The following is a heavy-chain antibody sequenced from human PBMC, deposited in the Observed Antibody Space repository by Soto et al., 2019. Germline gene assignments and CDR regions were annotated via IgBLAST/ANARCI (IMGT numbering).Heavy chain of an antibody. CDR3: ATGRVSTRTFDY. CDR1: GYNFAGYW. D-gene: IGHD1-1*01. J-gene: IGHJ4*02. CDR2: IYPSDSDT. Sequence: GESLKISCKGSGYNFAGYWIAWVRQMPGKGLELMGIIYPSDSDTRYRPSFQGQVTISADKSISSAYLQWSSLRASDTAMYYCATGRVSTRTFDYWGQGTPVTVSS. V-gene: IGHV5-51*01.